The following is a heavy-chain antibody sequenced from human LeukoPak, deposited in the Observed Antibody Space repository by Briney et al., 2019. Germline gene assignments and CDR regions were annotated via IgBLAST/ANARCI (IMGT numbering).Heavy chain of an antibody. V-gene: IGHV4-34*01. CDR2: INHSGST. J-gene: IGHJ1*01. CDR3: ARRMPIRNFQH. Sequence: PSETLSLTCAVYGGSFSSYYWGWIRQPPGKGLEWIGEINHSGSTNYNPSLKSRVTISVDTSKNQFSLKLSSVTAADTAVYYCARRMPIRNFQHWGQGTLVTVSS. D-gene: IGHD2-2*01. CDR1: GGSFSSYY.